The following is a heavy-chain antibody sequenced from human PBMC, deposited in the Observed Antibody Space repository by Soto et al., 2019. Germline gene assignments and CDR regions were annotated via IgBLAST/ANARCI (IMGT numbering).Heavy chain of an antibody. CDR2: INHSGST. CDR1: GGSFSDYF. D-gene: IGHD6-6*01. J-gene: IGHJ6*02. CDR3: AGREFASSSFHYYYYAVDV. V-gene: IGHV4-34*01. Sequence: SETLSLTCAVYGGSFSDYFWTWIRQPPGKGLAWIGEINHSGSTNFNPSLESRVAISSDTSRNQFSLRVTARTAADTAVYYCAGREFASSSFHYYYYAVDVWGQGTTVTVSS.